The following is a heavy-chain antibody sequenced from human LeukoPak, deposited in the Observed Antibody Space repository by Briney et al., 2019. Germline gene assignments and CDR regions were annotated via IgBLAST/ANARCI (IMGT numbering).Heavy chain of an antibody. V-gene: IGHV3-21*01. CDR3: ARRSIVGATTTDAFEI. CDR2: LSSSSSYI. Sequence: GGSLRLSCAASGFTFSSDSVNCVRQAPGKGLECVSSLSSSSSYIYYADSVKGRFTISRDNAKYSLYLQMNSLRAEDTAVYYCARRSIVGATTTDAFEIWGQGTMVTVSS. J-gene: IGHJ3*02. D-gene: IGHD1-26*01. CDR1: GFTFSSDS.